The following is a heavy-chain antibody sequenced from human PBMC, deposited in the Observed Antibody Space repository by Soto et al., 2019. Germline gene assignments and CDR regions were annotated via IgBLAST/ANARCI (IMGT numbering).Heavy chain of an antibody. D-gene: IGHD3-3*01. Sequence: PSETLSLTCTVSGGSISSGGYYWSWIRQHPGKGLEWIGYIYYSGSTYYNPSLKSRVTISVDTSKNQFSLKLSSVTAADTAVYYCARTIFGAVKNNWFDPWGQGTLVTVSS. CDR3: ARTIFGAVKNNWFDP. J-gene: IGHJ5*02. CDR2: IYYSGST. V-gene: IGHV4-31*03. CDR1: GGSISSGGYY.